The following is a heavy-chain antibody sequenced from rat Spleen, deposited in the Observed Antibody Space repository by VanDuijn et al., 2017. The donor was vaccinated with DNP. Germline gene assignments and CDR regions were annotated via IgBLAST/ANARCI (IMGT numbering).Heavy chain of an antibody. CDR2: LSFDGSST. D-gene: IGHD1-4*01. V-gene: IGHV5-29*01. J-gene: IGHJ2*01. Sequence: EVQLVESGGGLVQPGRSLKLSCAASGFTFSKNAMAWVRQSPTKGLEWVAALSFDGSSTYYRDSVKGRFTISRDNAQSTLYLQMDSLRSEDTATYYCARHRPGRDYSDYWGQGVMVAVSS. CDR3: ARHRPGRDYSDY. CDR1: GFTFSKNA.